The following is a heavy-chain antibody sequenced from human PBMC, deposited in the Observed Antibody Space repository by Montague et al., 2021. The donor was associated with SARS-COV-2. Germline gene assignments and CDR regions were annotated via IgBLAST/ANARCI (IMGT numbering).Heavy chain of an antibody. CDR3: ARKGSGRSDLAY. CDR1: GGSISSSSYY. Sequence: SETLSLTCTVSGGSISSSSYYWGWIRQPPGKGLEWIGSVYYSGSTYYNPSLESRVTISVDTSKNQFSLKVNSVTAADTAIYYCARKGSGRSDLAYWGQGTLVTVSS. CDR2: VYYSGST. V-gene: IGHV4-39*07. D-gene: IGHD1-26*01. J-gene: IGHJ4*02.